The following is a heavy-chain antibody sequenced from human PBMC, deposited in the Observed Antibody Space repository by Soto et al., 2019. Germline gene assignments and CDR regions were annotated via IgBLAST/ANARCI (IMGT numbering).Heavy chain of an antibody. CDR2: INPSDSYT. V-gene: IGHV5-10-1*01. J-gene: IGHJ4*02. CDR3: ARLWYCTGTSCYTFDS. CDR1: GYSFTSYW. D-gene: IGHD2-2*02. Sequence: GESLKISCQGSGYSFTSYWIGWVRQRPGKGLEWMGRINPSDSYTTYSPSFQGHVTISTDKSFSTAYLQWSGLKASDTAMYYCARLWYCTGTSCYTFDSWGQGTLVTVSS.